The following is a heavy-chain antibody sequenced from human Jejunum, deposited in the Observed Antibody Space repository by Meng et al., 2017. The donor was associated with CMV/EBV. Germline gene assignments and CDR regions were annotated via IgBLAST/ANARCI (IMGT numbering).Heavy chain of an antibody. CDR2: IRLDATDK. CDR1: GFSFSTYS. J-gene: IGHJ4*02. CDR3: AKDVSMYYYDASGYPGDS. Sequence: QMQLVESGGGVVQPGGSLRLSCAASGFSFSTYSMYWVRQAPGKGLEWASFIRLDATDKFYADSVKGRFTISRDNSKNMLYLQMSSLRTEDTAVYYCAKDVSMYYYDASGYPGDSWGQGTLVTVSS. D-gene: IGHD3-22*01. V-gene: IGHV3-30*02.